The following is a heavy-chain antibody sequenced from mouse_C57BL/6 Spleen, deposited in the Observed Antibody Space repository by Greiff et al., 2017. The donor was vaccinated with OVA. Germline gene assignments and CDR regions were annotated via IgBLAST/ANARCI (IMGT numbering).Heavy chain of an antibody. J-gene: IGHJ1*03. Sequence: EVQRVESGPGLVKPSQSLSLTCSVTGYSITSGYYWNWIRQFLGNKLEWMGYISYDGSNNYNPSLKNRISITRDTSKNQFFLKLNSVTTEDTATYYCAREGFYYDYDFPGPFDVWGTGTTVTVSS. V-gene: IGHV3-6*01. CDR1: GYSITSGYY. D-gene: IGHD2-4*01. CDR2: ISYDGSN. CDR3: AREGFYYDYDFPGPFDV.